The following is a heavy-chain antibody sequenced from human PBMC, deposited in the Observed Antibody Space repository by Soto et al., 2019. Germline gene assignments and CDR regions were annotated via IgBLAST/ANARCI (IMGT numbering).Heavy chain of an antibody. CDR2: ILPIYRTA. CDR1: GGNFSSYR. CDR3: VRDSGAKLSSS. Sequence: ASVKVSCKASGGNFSSYRINRARQAPGQGLEWVGGILPIYRTADYAQKFQGRVTITADESARTSYMERRSLNSHDTAVYYCVRDSGAKLSSSWGQGSLVTVSS. V-gene: IGHV1-69*13. D-gene: IGHD6-13*01. J-gene: IGHJ4*02.